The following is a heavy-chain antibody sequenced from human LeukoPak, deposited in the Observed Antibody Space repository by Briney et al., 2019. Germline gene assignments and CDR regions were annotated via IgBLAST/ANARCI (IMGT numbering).Heavy chain of an antibody. CDR3: TRDPDGAHDFDY. CDR2: IGVYNGET. D-gene: IGHD4-17*01. Sequence: GASVKVSCKASGYTFASYGFSWVRQAPGQGLEWMGWIGVYNGETNYAQKFRGRVTMTTDTSTSTAYMELWSLTSDDTAVYYCTRDPDGAHDFDYWGQGTLVTVSS. V-gene: IGHV1-18*01. J-gene: IGHJ4*02. CDR1: GYTFASYG.